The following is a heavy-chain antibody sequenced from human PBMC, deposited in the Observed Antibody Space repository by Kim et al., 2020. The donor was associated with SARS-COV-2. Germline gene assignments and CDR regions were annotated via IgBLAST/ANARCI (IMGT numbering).Heavy chain of an antibody. CDR3: AKDVFYGSGSRLGYFDY. Sequence: GGSLRLSCAASGFTFSSYAMSWVRQAPGKGLEWVSAISGSGGSTYYADSVKGRFTIARDNSKNTLYLQMNSRRAEDTAVYFCAKDVFYGSGSRLGYFDYWGQGTLVTVSS. V-gene: IGHV3-23*01. D-gene: IGHD3-10*01. J-gene: IGHJ4*02. CDR1: GFTFSSYA. CDR2: ISGSGGST.